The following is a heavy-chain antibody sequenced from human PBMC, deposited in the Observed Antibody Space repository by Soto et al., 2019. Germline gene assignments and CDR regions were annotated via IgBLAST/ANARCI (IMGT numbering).Heavy chain of an antibody. CDR2: INPNSGGT. J-gene: IGHJ5*02. Sequence: ASVKVSCKASGYTFTSYGISWVRQAPGQGLEWMGWINPNSGGTNYAQKFQGWVTMTRDTSISTAYMELSRLRSDDTAVYYCARASGYCSGGSCLWFDPWGQGTLVTVSS. V-gene: IGHV1-2*04. CDR3: ARASGYCSGGSCLWFDP. CDR1: GYTFTSYG. D-gene: IGHD2-15*01.